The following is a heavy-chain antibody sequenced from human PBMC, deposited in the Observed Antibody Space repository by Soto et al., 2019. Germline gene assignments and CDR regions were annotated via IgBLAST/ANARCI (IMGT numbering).Heavy chain of an antibody. D-gene: IGHD1-1*01. V-gene: IGHV1-8*01. CDR3: ARVTGTTWGDWFDP. Sequence: ASVKVSCKASGYTFTSYDINWVRQATGQGLEWMGWMNPNSGNTGYAQKFQGRVTMTRNTSISTAYMELSSLRSEETAVYYCARVTGTTWGDWFDPWGQGTLVTVSS. J-gene: IGHJ5*02. CDR1: GYTFTSYD. CDR2: MNPNSGNT.